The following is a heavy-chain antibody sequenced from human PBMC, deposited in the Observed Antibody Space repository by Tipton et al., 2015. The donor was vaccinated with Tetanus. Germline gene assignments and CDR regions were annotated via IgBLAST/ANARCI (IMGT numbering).Heavy chain of an antibody. CDR2: LHSSGNT. J-gene: IGHJ5*02. D-gene: IGHD6-25*01. CDR3: ARLPTGYPNWVDP. Sequence: TLSLTYTVSGGSISSGSYTWGWIRLSPGTGLEWIGTLHSSGNTYYNPSLQSRVTIFVDTSKNQFSLSLTSVTAADTAVYYCARLPTGYPNWVDPWGQGTLVTVSS. CDR1: GGSISSGSYT. V-gene: IGHV4-39*01.